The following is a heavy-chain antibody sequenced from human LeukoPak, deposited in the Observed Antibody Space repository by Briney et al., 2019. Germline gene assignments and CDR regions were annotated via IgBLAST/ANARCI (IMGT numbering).Heavy chain of an antibody. Sequence: GGSLRLSCAASGFTFSSYAMSLVRQAAGKGLEWVSAISGSGGSTYYADSVKGRFTISRDNSKNTLYLQMNSLRAEDTAVYYCAKDPRTQYYFDYWGQGTLVTVSS. CDR3: AKDPRTQYYFDY. D-gene: IGHD2-2*01. CDR1: GFTFSSYA. V-gene: IGHV3-23*01. J-gene: IGHJ4*02. CDR2: ISGSGGST.